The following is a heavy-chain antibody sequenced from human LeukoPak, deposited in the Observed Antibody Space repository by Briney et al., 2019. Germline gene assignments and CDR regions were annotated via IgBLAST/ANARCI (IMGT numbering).Heavy chain of an antibody. V-gene: IGHV3-21*01. CDR2: ISSSSSYI. D-gene: IGHD6-19*01. Sequence: GGSLRLSCAASGFTFSSYRMNWVRQAPGKGLEWVSSISSSSSYIYYADSVKGRFTISRDNAKNSLYLQMNSLRAEDTAVYYCARDLRAYSSGWTSDYWGQGTLVTVSS. J-gene: IGHJ4*02. CDR3: ARDLRAYSSGWTSDY. CDR1: GFTFSSYR.